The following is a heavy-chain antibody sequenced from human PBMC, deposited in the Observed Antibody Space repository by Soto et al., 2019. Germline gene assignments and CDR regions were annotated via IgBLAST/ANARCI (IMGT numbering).Heavy chain of an antibody. Sequence: EAQLVESGGGLVQPGRSLRLSCVASGFTIEGYAMHWVRQAPGKGMEWDPAINWNDGTLGYADPVGARFTISRNNAWNSLYVQMNSLRPEDTAFYYCAKDSDYRSSWNTRAFDPWGEGTLVTVSS. CDR2: INWNDGTL. CDR3: AKDSDYRSSWNTRAFDP. CDR1: GFTIEGYA. J-gene: IGHJ5*02. V-gene: IGHV3-9*01. D-gene: IGHD6-13*01.